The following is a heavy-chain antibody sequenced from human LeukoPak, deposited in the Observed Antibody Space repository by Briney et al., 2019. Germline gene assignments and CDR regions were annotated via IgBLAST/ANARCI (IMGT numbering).Heavy chain of an antibody. CDR2: IIPILGIA. J-gene: IGHJ4*02. V-gene: IGHV1-69*04. CDR3: AREGVGYCSSTSCSPVDY. CDR1: GGTFSSYA. D-gene: IGHD2-2*01. Sequence: SVTVSCKASGGTFSSYAISWVRQAPGQGLEWMGRIIPILGIANYAQKFQGRVTITADKSTSTAYMELSSLRSEDTAVYYCAREGVGYCSSTSCSPVDYWGQGTLVTVSS.